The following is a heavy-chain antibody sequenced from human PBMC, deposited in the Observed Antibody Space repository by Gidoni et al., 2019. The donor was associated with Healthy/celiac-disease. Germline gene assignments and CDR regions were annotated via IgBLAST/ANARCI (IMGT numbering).Heavy chain of an antibody. Sequence: QVQLVQSGAEVKKPGASVKVSCKASGYTFTGYYMHWVRQAPGQGLAWMGWINPNSGGTNYAQKFQGRVTMTRDTSISTAYMELSRLRSDDTAVYYCARDPRRYSYGPYYFDYWGQGTLVTVSS. J-gene: IGHJ4*02. CDR3: ARDPRRYSYGPYYFDY. CDR2: INPNSGGT. V-gene: IGHV1-2*02. D-gene: IGHD5-18*01. CDR1: GYTFTGYY.